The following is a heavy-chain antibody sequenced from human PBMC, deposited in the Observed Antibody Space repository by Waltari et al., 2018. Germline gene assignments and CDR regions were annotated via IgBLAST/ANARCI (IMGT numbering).Heavy chain of an antibody. Sequence: QVQLQESGPGLVKPSETLSLTCAVSGYSISSGYYWGWIRQPPGKGLEWIGRIYHVGSTNYNPSLKRRVTRSGDPSKNQFSLKLSSVTAADTAVYYCARIAVAGPFDYWGQGTLVTVSS. CDR1: GYSISSGYY. V-gene: IGHV4-38-2*01. CDR2: IYHVGST. J-gene: IGHJ4*02. CDR3: ARIAVAGPFDY. D-gene: IGHD6-19*01.